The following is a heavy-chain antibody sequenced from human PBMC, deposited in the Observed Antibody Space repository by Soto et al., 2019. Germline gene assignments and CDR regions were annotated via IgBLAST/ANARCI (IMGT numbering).Heavy chain of an antibody. V-gene: IGHV3-30-3*01. CDR1: GFTFSTFA. CDR2: ISADGTNK. J-gene: IGHJ4*02. Sequence: LRLSCSASGFTFSTFAVHWVRQAPGKGLEWVAVISADGTNKYYADSVKGRFTISRDNSKNTLFLQMDSLRTEDAAMYYCARAPTSRFDYWGQGTLVTAPQ. CDR3: ARAPTSRFDY.